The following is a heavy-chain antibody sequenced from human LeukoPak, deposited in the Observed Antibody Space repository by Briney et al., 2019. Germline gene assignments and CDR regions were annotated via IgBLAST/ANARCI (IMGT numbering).Heavy chain of an antibody. CDR3: ARAYDSGCNY. Sequence: ASVKVSCKASGYTFTGYAMHWVRQAPGQRLEWMGLINAANGNTRYSQTFQDRVTITRDTSASTAYMELSSLRSEDTAVYYCARAYDSGCNYWGQGTLVTVSS. CDR2: INAANGNT. V-gene: IGHV1-3*01. J-gene: IGHJ4*02. D-gene: IGHD6-19*01. CDR1: GYTFTGYA.